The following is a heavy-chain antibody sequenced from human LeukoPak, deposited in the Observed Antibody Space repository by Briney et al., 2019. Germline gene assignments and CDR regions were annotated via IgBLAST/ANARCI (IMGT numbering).Heavy chain of an antibody. CDR1: GFTFSTYA. CDR3: AKDKPNSSGYQGDVFDI. CDR2: ISGSGART. Sequence: PGGSLRLSCAASGFTFSTYAMSWVRQAPGKGLEWVSSISGSGARTYYADSVKGRFTISRDYSKNTLYLQINSLRAEDTALYYCAKDKPNSSGYQGDVFDIWGQGTMVTVSS. J-gene: IGHJ3*02. D-gene: IGHD3-22*01. V-gene: IGHV3-23*01.